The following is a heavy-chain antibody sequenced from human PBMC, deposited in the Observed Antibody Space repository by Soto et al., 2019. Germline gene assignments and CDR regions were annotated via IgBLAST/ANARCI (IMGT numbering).Heavy chain of an antibody. V-gene: IGHV3-11*01. CDR2: VSNRGRTA. CDR1: GFTITEYY. Sequence: PGGSLRLSCAASGFTITEYYMNWIRQAPGKGLEWVAYVSNRGRTAEYADFAKGRFTISRDTVKNSVYLEMNSLRAEDTAVYYCARDFSAPPSSNGFDVWGQGTAVTVSS. CDR3: ARDFSAPPSSNGFDV. J-gene: IGHJ6*02.